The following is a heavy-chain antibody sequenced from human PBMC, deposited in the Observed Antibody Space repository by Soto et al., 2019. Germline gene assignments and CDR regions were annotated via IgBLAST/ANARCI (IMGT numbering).Heavy chain of an antibody. CDR2: IFRGGGP. CDR1: GGSFSDYY. V-gene: IGHV4-34*01. CDR3: ARGIRAAHRWFDP. Sequence: PSETLSLTCAVYGGSFSDYYWTWIRQPPGKGLEWIGEIFRGGGPNYNPSLKSRVTISADTSKNQFSLKLSSVTAADTAVYYCARGIRAAHRWFDPWGQGTLVTVSS. J-gene: IGHJ5*02. D-gene: IGHD6-6*01.